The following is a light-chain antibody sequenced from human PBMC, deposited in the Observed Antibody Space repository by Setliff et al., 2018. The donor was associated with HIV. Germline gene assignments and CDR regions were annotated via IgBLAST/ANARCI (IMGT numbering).Light chain of an antibody. J-gene: IGLJ1*01. CDR2: QDF. CDR3: EAWDSSTAWV. V-gene: IGLV3-1*01. CDR1: NLGEKY. Sequence: SSELTQPPSVSVCLGQTANITCSGDNLGEKYTCWYQQKQDVSPMLVIYQDFTRPSGIPERFSGSNSGTTATLTISGTQAMDEADYFCEAWDSSTAWVFGTGTKVTVL.